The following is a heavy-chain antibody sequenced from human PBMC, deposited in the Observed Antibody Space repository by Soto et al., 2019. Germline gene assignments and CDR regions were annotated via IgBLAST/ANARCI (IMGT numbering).Heavy chain of an antibody. Sequence: QVQLQESGPGLVKPSETLSLTCTVSGGSISSYYWSWIRQPPGKGLEWIGYIYYSGSTNYNPSLKGRVTISVDTSKNHLSLKLSSVTAADTAVYYCARGVRGASVFDPWGQGTLVTVSS. CDR1: GGSISSYY. J-gene: IGHJ5*02. CDR3: ARGVRGASVFDP. CDR2: IYYSGST. D-gene: IGHD3-10*01. V-gene: IGHV4-59*01.